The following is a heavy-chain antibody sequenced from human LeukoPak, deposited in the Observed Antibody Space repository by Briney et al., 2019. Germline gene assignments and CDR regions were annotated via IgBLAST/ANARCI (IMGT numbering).Heavy chain of an antibody. V-gene: IGHV3-15*01. Sequence: GGSLRLSCAASGFTFSNAWMSWVRQAPGKGLEWVGRIKSKTDGGTTDYAAPVKGRFTSSRDDSKNTLYLQMNSLKTEDTAVYYCAKKEFGSGWLYYFDYWGQGTLVTVSS. D-gene: IGHD6-19*01. CDR2: IKSKTDGGTT. CDR3: AKKEFGSGWLYYFDY. CDR1: GFTFSNAW. J-gene: IGHJ4*02.